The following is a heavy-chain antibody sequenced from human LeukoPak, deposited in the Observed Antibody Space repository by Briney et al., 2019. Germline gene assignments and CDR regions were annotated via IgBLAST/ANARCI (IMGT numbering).Heavy chain of an antibody. Sequence: GESLKISCKGSGYSFTSYWIGWVRQMPGKGLEWMGIIYPGDSDTRYSPSFQGQVTISADKSISTAYLQWSSLKASDTAMYYCATPYCSGGSCYSFSFDYWGQGTLVTVSS. J-gene: IGHJ4*02. CDR2: IYPGDSDT. D-gene: IGHD2-15*01. CDR1: GYSFTSYW. V-gene: IGHV5-51*01. CDR3: ATPYCSGGSCYSFSFDY.